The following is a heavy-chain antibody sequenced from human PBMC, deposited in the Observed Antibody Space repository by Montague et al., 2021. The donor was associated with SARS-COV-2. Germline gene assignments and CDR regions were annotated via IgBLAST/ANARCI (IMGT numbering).Heavy chain of an antibody. CDR1: GFTLSNYD. J-gene: IGHJ6*02. Sequence: SLRLSCAASGFTLSNYDMHWVRQATGNGPEWVSAIGPAGDTYYPGSVKGRFIISREDAKSSLYLQMNDLRAGDTAVYYWARGWGGSPFYYYFYGMDVWGQGTTVTVS. D-gene: IGHD3-16*01. CDR3: ARGWGGSPFYYYFYGMDV. CDR2: IGPAGDT. V-gene: IGHV3-13*01.